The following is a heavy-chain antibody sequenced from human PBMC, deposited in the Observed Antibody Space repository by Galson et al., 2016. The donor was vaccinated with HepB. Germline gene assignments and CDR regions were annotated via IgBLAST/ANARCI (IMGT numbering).Heavy chain of an antibody. D-gene: IGHD6-13*01. J-gene: IGHJ4*02. Sequence: SLRLSCAASGFTFSSFWMSWVRQTPGKGLEWVATINQDGSDKYYVDSVKGRFTISRDNAKNSLYLQMNSLRARDTAVYYCASDRRYSSWSFWGQGTLVTVSS. V-gene: IGHV3-7*03. CDR1: GFTFSSFW. CDR3: ASDRRYSSWSF. CDR2: INQDGSDK.